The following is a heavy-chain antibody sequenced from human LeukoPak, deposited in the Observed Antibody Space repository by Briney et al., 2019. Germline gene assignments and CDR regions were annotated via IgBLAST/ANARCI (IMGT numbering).Heavy chain of an antibody. V-gene: IGHV4-34*01. J-gene: IGHJ6*03. CDR3: ARRIAAGADYYYMDV. CDR1: GGSFSGYY. D-gene: IGHD6-13*01. Sequence: PSETLSLTCAAYGGSFSGYYWSWIRQPPGKGLEWIGEINHSGSTNYNPSLKSRVTISVDTSKNQISLKLSSVTAADTAVYYCARRIAAGADYYYMDVWGKGTTVTVSS. CDR2: INHSGST.